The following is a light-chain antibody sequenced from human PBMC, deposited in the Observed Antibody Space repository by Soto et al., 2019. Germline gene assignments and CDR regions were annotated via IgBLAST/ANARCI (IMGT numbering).Light chain of an antibody. CDR2: GAS. CDR3: QQYNNWPPS. Sequence: EIVMTQSPATLSVSPGERATLSCRASQSVSGNLAWYQQKPGQAPRLLIYGASTRATGIPARFSGSVSGTESTLTISSLQSEDFAVYYCQQYNNWPPSFGQGTNVEIK. CDR1: QSVSGN. V-gene: IGKV3-15*01. J-gene: IGKJ1*01.